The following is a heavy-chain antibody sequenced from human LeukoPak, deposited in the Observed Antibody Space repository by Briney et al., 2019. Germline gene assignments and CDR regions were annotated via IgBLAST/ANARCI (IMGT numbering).Heavy chain of an antibody. CDR1: GYTFTSYD. V-gene: IGHV1-8*01. CDR2: MNPNSGNT. D-gene: IGHD3-22*01. Sequence: ASVKVSRKASGYTFTSYDINWVRQATGQGLEWMGWMNPNSGNTGYAQKFQGRVTMTRNTSISTAYMELSSLRSEDTAVYYCARGEYYYDSRFDYWGQGTLVTVSS. CDR3: ARGEYYYDSRFDY. J-gene: IGHJ4*02.